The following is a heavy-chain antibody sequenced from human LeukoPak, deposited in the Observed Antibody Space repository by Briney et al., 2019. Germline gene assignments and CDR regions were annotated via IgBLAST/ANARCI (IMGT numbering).Heavy chain of an antibody. CDR2: ISSSSSYI. CDR1: GFTFSSYS. J-gene: IGHJ6*03. CDR3: ARERMVRGVEYYYMDV. Sequence: GWSLRLSCAASGFTFSSYSMNWVRQAPGKGLEWVSSISSSSSYIYYADSVKGRFTISRDNAKNSLYLQMNSLRAEDTAVYYCARERMVRGVEYYYMDVWGKGTTVTVSS. D-gene: IGHD3-10*01. V-gene: IGHV3-21*01.